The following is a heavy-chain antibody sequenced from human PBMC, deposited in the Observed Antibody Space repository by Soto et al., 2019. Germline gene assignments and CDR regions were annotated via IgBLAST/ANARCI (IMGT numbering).Heavy chain of an antibody. V-gene: IGHV3-7*03. D-gene: IGHD6-6*01. CDR3: ARDRDNRYSSSCRGGSEYFQH. Sequence: GGSLRLSCAASGFTFSSYWMSWVRQAPGKGLEWVANIKQDGSEKYYVDSVKGRFTISRDNAKNSLYLQMNSLRAEDTAVYYCARDRDNRYSSSCRGGSEYFQHWGQGTLVTVSS. J-gene: IGHJ1*01. CDR1: GFTFSSYW. CDR2: IKQDGSEK.